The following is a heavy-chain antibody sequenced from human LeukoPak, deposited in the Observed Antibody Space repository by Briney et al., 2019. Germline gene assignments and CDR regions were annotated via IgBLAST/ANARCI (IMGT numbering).Heavy chain of an antibody. J-gene: IGHJ6*02. D-gene: IGHD3-10*01. CDR2: INHSGST. V-gene: IGHV4-34*01. Sequence: SETLSLTCAVYGGSFSGYYWSWIRQPPGKGLEWIGEINHSGSTNYDPSLKSRVTISVDTSKNQFSLKLSSVTSADTAVYYCARVRPPPIVRGSYRPPPGGMDVWGQGTTVTVS. CDR1: GGSFSGYY. CDR3: ARVRPPPIVRGSYRPPPGGMDV.